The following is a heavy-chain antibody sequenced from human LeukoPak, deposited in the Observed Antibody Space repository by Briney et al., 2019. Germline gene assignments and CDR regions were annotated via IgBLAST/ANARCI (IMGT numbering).Heavy chain of an antibody. CDR3: GVVPAATMLRDS. CDR2: LGDDGINT. CDR1: GFPFSTYG. V-gene: IGHV3-33*01. D-gene: IGHD2-2*01. Sequence: GRSLRLSCAASGFPFSTYGMHWVRQAPGKGLEWLAVLGDDGINTHYADSVKGRFTISRDNSQHTLYIQMISLRAEATAVYYCGVVPAATMLRDSWGQGTLVTVSS. J-gene: IGHJ4*02.